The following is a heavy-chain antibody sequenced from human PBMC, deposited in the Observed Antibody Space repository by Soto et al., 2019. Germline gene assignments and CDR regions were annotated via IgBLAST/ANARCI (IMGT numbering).Heavy chain of an antibody. V-gene: IGHV4-34*01. CDR1: GWTFFCHY. J-gene: IGHJ6*03. Sequence: SETVPLTCEVSGWTFFCHYWGWIRHAPGKGLEWIGEINHSGTTNINPSLKSRLPMSGDSSKNQFSLNLTSVTAADTAVYYCARGRSKTFLMRSYSESWGRG. CDR3: ARGRSKTFLMRSYSES. D-gene: IGHD2-15*01. CDR2: INHSGTT.